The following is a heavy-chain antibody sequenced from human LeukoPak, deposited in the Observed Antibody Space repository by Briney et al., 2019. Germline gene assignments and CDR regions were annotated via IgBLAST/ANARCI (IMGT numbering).Heavy chain of an antibody. D-gene: IGHD3-16*01. CDR3: ARGLGGAPLGGAFDI. CDR2: INHSGST. J-gene: IGHJ3*02. V-gene: IGHV4-34*01. CDR1: RGSFSGYY. Sequence: PSETLSLTCAVYRGSFSGYYWSWIRQPPGKGLEWIGEINHSGSTNYNPSLKSRVTILVDTSKNQFSLKLSPVTAADTAVYYCARGLGGAPLGGAFDIWGQGTMVTVSS.